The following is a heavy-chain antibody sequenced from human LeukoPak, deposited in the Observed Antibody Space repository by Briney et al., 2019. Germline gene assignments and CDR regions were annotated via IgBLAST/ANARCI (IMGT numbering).Heavy chain of an antibody. V-gene: IGHV4-59*01. CDR3: ARRRYCSSTSCYTGTYFDY. CDR2: IYYSGST. J-gene: IGHJ4*02. CDR1: GGSISNYY. Sequence: SETLSLTCTVSGGSISNYYWSWIRQPPGKGLEWIGYIYYSGSTNYNPSLKSRVTISVDTSKNQFSLKLSSVTAADTAVYYCARRRYCSSTSCYTGTYFDYWGQGTLVTVSS. D-gene: IGHD2-2*02.